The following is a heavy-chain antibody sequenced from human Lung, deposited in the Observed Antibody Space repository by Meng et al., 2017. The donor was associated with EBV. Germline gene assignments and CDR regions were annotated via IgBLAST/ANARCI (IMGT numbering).Heavy chain of an antibody. D-gene: IGHD6-13*01. CDR2: ITSSSSFI. V-gene: IGHV3-21*02. CDR3: ARAYSRRVPPDY. J-gene: IGHJ4*02. Sequence: EVQLVEPGGXLVTPGGSLXLRCAASGLAFSTNSMKWRRQAPGKGLEWVSSITSSSSFIYYEDSVKGRFTISRDNAKNSLYLQMNSLRAEDTAVYYCARAYSRRVPPDYWGQGTLVPVSS. CDR1: GLAFSTNS.